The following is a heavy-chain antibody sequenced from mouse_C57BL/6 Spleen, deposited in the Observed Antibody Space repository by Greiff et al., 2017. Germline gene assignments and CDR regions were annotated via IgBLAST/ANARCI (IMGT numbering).Heavy chain of an antibody. CDR3: AYYGSSRSYWYFDV. V-gene: IGHV1-53*01. CDR2: INPSNGGT. Sequence: QVQLQQPGTELVKPGASVKLSCKASGYTFTSYWMHWVKQRPGQGLEWIGNINPSNGGTIYNEKFKSKATLTVDKSSSTAYMQLSSLTSEDSAVYYCAYYGSSRSYWYFDVWGTGTTVTVSS. D-gene: IGHD1-1*01. J-gene: IGHJ1*03. CDR1: GYTFTSYW.